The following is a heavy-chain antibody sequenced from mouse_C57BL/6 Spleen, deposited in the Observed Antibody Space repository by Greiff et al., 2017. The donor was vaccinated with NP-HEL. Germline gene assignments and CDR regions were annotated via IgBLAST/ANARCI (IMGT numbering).Heavy chain of an antibody. D-gene: IGHD1-1*01. V-gene: IGHV1-80*01. Sequence: VMLVESGAELVKPGASVKISCKASGYAFSSYWMNWVKQRPGKGLEWIGQIYPGDGDTNYNGKFKGKATLTADKSSSTAYMQLSSLTSEDSAVYFCARGGYYGSRGYFDYWGQGTTLTVSS. CDR1: GYAFSSYW. CDR2: IYPGDGDT. J-gene: IGHJ2*01. CDR3: ARGGYYGSRGYFDY.